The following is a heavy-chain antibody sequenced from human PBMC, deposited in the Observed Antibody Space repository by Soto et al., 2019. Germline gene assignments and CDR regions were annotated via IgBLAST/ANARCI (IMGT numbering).Heavy chain of an antibody. CDR3: ARDYSYGMFGY. CDR2: ISTYNGNT. CDR1: GYNFTSYG. D-gene: IGHD5-18*01. V-gene: IGHV1-18*01. J-gene: IGHJ4*02. Sequence: QVQLVQSGAEVKKPGASVKVSCKASGYNFTSYGISWVRQAPGQGLEWMGWISTYNGNTNSAQKLQGRVTMTTDTSTSIAYMELRSLRSDDTAVDYCARDYSYGMFGYWGQGTLVTVSS.